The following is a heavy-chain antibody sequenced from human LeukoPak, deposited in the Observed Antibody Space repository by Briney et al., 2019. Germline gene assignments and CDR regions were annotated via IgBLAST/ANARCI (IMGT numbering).Heavy chain of an antibody. J-gene: IGHJ5*01. D-gene: IGHD1-14*01. Sequence: PSETLSLTCTVSGGSISSNSYYWGWIRQSPGKGLEWIGTIYYSGSTYYNPSLKSRVTISVDTSKTQFSLKVNSVTAADTAVFYCARGPGPIAMFDSWGQGILVTVSS. CDR3: ARGPGPIAMFDS. V-gene: IGHV4-39*07. CDR1: GGSISSNSYY. CDR2: IYYSGST.